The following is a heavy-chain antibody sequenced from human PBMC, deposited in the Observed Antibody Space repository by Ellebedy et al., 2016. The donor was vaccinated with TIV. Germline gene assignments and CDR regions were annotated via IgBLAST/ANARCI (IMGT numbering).Heavy chain of an antibody. V-gene: IGHV3-72*01. D-gene: IGHD4/OR15-4a*01. CDR3: ARLGGRLSGLFDY. J-gene: IGHJ4*02. CDR1: GFIFSDHY. Sequence: PGGSLRLSCAVSGFIFSDHYMDWVRQAPGKGLEWLGRSKNKADSYITEYAASVKGRFTISRDVSRNSLYLQMNSRRAEDTAVYYCARLGGRLSGLFDYWGQGTRVTVSS. CDR2: SKNKADSYIT.